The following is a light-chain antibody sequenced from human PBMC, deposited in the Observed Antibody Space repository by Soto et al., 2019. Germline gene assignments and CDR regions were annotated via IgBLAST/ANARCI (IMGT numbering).Light chain of an antibody. CDR1: GSDFGGYRY. Sequence: QSVLTQPASVSGSPGQSIAISCTGTGSDFGGYRYVSWYQQHPGKAPKLIIYDVSNRPSGVSDRFSGSKSGNTASLTISGLQSEDEADYYCDSYAGSNNFGVFGTGTKVTVL. J-gene: IGLJ1*01. V-gene: IGLV2-14*01. CDR2: DVS. CDR3: DSYAGSNNFGV.